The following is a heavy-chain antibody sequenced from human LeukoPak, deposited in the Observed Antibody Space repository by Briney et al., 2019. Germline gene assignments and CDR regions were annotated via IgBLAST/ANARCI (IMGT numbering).Heavy chain of an antibody. CDR3: TKSGSSGWYDYFDC. CDR1: GFSFDDYA. J-gene: IGHJ4*02. CDR2: ISWNSGSI. Sequence: PGRSLRLSCAASGFSFDDYAMPWVRQAPGKGLEWVSGISWNSGSIGYADSVKGRFTISRDNAKNSLYLQMNSLSADDTALYYCTKSGSSGWYDYFDCWGQGTQVTVSS. D-gene: IGHD6-19*01. V-gene: IGHV3-9*01.